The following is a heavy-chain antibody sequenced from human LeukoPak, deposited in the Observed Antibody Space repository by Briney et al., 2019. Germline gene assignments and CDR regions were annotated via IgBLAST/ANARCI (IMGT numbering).Heavy chain of an antibody. CDR2: VIPIFGTA. J-gene: IGHJ4*02. CDR1: GGTFSSYA. CDR3: ARERQGPLDY. Sequence: SVKASCKASGGTFSSYAISWVRQAPGQGLEWMGRVIPIFGTANYAQKFQGRVTITTDESTSTAYMELSSLRTEDTAVYYCARERQGPLDYWGQGTLVTVSS. V-gene: IGHV1-69*05.